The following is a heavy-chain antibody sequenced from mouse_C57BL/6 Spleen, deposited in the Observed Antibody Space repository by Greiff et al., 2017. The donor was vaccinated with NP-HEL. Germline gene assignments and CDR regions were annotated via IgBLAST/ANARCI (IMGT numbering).Heavy chain of an antibody. V-gene: IGHV1-54*01. J-gene: IGHJ2*01. CDR1: GYAFTNYL. CDR3: ARSWDY. Sequence: QVQLQQSGAELVRPGTSVKVSCKASGYAFTNYLIEWVKQRPGQGLEWIGVINPGSGGTNYNEKFKGKATLTADKSSSTAYMQLSSLTSEDSAVYVCARSWDYWGQGTTLTVSS. CDR2: INPGSGGT.